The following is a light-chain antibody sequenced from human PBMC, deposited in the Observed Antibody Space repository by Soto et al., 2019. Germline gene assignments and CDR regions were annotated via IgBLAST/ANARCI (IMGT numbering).Light chain of an antibody. CDR3: HQYSNVPPWT. CDR1: QSVRTN. Sequence: DIVMTQSPDTLSVSPGERATLSCRASQSVRTNLAWYQHKPGQAPRLLIYGASTRATDIPGRFSGSGSGTEFTLTISSLQSDDFAVYYCHQYSNVPPWTFGQGTKVEIK. CDR2: GAS. J-gene: IGKJ1*01. V-gene: IGKV3-15*01.